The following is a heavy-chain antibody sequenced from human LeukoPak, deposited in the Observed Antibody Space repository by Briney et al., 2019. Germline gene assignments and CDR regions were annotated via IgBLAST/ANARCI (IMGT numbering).Heavy chain of an antibody. D-gene: IGHD6-13*01. Sequence: GGSLRLSCAASGFTFSSYWMSWVRQVPGKGLEWVANIHQDGSETYYVDSVKGRFTISRDNAKNSLSLQMNSLRAEDTAVYYCARVQAASNWGFDYWGQGTLVTVSS. CDR3: ARVQAASNWGFDY. CDR2: IHQDGSET. V-gene: IGHV3-7*01. J-gene: IGHJ4*02. CDR1: GFTFSSYW.